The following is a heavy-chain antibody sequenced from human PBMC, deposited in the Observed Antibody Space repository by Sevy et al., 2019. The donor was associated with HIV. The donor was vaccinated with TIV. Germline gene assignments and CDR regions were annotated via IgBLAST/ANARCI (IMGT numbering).Heavy chain of an antibody. CDR2: ISYDGSNK. J-gene: IGHJ6*02. CDR3: ARDGIIGSSTQYYYYGMDV. Sequence: GGSLRLSCAPSGFTFSSYAMHWVRQAPGKGLEWVAVISYDGSNKYYADSVKGRFTISRDNSKNTLYLQMNSLRAEDTAVYYCARDGIIGSSTQYYYYGMDVWGQGTTVTVSS. CDR1: GFTFSSYA. V-gene: IGHV3-30*04. D-gene: IGHD6-6*01.